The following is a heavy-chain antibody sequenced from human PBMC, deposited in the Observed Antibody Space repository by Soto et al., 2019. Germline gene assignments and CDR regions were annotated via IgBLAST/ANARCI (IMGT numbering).Heavy chain of an antibody. Sequence: QVQLMQSGAEVKKPGASVRVSCKASGYNLTSYGISWVRQAPGQGLEWMGWISPYNGNTNYAQKFQGRVTVTTDTSMSTAYMDLRSLRSDDTAVYYCAREWEYSGSDDDYYHDGMDVWGQGTTVTVSS. D-gene: IGHD5-12*01. J-gene: IGHJ6*02. CDR3: AREWEYSGSDDDYYHDGMDV. V-gene: IGHV1-18*01. CDR2: ISPYNGNT. CDR1: GYNLTSYG.